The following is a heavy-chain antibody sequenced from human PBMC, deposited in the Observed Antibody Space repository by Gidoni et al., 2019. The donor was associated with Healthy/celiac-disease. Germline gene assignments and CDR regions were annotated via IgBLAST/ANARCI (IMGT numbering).Heavy chain of an antibody. J-gene: IGHJ6*02. CDR2: ISYDGSNK. D-gene: IGHD1-26*01. CDR1: GFTFSSYG. CDR3: GRSYYRYSVEAGMDV. Sequence: QVQLVESGGGVVQPGRSLRLSCAPSGFTFSSYGMHWVRQAPGKGLEWVAVISYDGSNKYYADSVKGRFTISRDNSKNTLYLQMNSLRAEDTAVYYCGRSYYRYSVEAGMDVWGQGTTVTVSS. V-gene: IGHV3-30*03.